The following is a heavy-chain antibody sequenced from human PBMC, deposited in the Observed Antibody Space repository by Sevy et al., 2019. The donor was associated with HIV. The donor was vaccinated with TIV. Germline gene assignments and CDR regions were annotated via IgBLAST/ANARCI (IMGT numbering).Heavy chain of an antibody. Sequence: GGSLRLSCAASGFTFSSYAMHWVRQAPGKGLEWVAVISYDGSNKYYGDSVKGRFTISRDNSKNTLYLQMNSLRAEDTAVYYCARSGPTGDARGYSYAYRYFDYWGQGTLVTVSS. CDR2: ISYDGSNK. CDR1: GFTFSSYA. V-gene: IGHV3-30*04. D-gene: IGHD5-18*01. CDR3: ARSGPTGDARGYSYAYRYFDY. J-gene: IGHJ4*02.